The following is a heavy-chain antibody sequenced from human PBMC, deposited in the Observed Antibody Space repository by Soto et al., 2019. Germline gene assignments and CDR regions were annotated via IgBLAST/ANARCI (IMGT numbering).Heavy chain of an antibody. J-gene: IGHJ4*02. CDR2: VSSDGSYK. V-gene: IGHV3-30*03. CDR3: ARDLWTY. Sequence: GGSLRLSCAASGFTFSSYGIHWVRQAPGRGLQWVAFVSSDGSYKYYAESVKGRFTVSRGNAKNSLYLQMSSLRDEDTAVYYCARDLWTYWGQGALVTVSS. CDR1: GFTFSSYG. D-gene: IGHD3-3*01.